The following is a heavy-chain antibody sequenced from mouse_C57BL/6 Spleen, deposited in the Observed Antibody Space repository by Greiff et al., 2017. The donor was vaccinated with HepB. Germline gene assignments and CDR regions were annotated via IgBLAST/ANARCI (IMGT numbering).Heavy chain of an antibody. J-gene: IGHJ3*01. Sequence: EVQLQQSGPELVKPGASVKISCKASGYTFTDYYMNWVKQSHGKSLEWIGDINPNNGGTSYNQKFKGKATLTVDKSSSTAYMELRSLKSEDSAVYYCARWGCAYWGQGALVTVSA. CDR2: INPNNGGT. V-gene: IGHV1-26*01. CDR1: GYTFTDYY. CDR3: ARWGCAY.